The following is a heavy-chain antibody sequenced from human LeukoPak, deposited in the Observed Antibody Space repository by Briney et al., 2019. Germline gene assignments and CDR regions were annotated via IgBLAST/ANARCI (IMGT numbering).Heavy chain of an antibody. CDR3: ARDLGQYYDTSDNWFDP. J-gene: IGHJ5*02. CDR1: GFTFSNYW. D-gene: IGHD3-22*01. Sequence: GGSLRLSCAGSGFTFSNYWMHWVRHAPGKGLVWVSRINSDGINTSYADSVKGRFTISRDNAKNTLNLQMNSLRAEDTAVYYCARDLGQYYDTSDNWFDPWGQGTLVTVSS. CDR2: INSDGINT. V-gene: IGHV3-74*01.